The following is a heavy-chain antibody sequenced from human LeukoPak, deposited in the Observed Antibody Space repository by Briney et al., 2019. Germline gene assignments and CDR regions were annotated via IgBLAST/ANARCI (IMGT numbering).Heavy chain of an antibody. Sequence: GGSLRLSCAASGFTFSSYAMLWVRQAPGKGRECVSAISSNGGSTYYANSVKGRFTISRDNSKNTLYLQMGSLRAEDMAVYYCASFSIAVAGTRGAFDIWGQGTMVTVSS. CDR3: ASFSIAVAGTRGAFDI. V-gene: IGHV3-64*01. D-gene: IGHD6-19*01. CDR1: GFTFSSYA. J-gene: IGHJ3*02. CDR2: ISSNGGST.